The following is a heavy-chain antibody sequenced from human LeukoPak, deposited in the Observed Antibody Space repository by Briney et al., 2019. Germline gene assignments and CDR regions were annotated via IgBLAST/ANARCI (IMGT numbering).Heavy chain of an antibody. D-gene: IGHD1-26*01. V-gene: IGHV4-39*01. CDR2: IYYSGST. CDR3: AGKPRGSTTWYFDY. Sequence: SETLSLTCTVSDGSISSSSYYWGWIRQPPGKGLEWIGSIYYSGSTYYNPSLKSRVTISVDTSKNQFSLKLSSVTAADTAVYYCAGKPRGSTTWYFDYWGQGTLVTVSS. CDR1: DGSISSSSYY. J-gene: IGHJ4*02.